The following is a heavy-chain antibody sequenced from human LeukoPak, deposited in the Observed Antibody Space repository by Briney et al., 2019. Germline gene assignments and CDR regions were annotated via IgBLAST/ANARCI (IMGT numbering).Heavy chain of an antibody. CDR2: ISSTSSSI. CDR3: ARSRATDY. V-gene: IGHV3-21*01. Sequence: GGSLRLSCAAFGFTFSRYWMSWVRQAPGKGLEWVSSISSTSSSIYYADSVKGRFTISRDNAKNSLYLQMNSLRAEDTAVYYCARSRATDYWGQGTLVTVSS. CDR1: GFTFSRYW. J-gene: IGHJ4*02.